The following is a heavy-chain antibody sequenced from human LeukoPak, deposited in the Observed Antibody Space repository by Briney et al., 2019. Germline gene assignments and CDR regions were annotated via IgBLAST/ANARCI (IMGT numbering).Heavy chain of an antibody. CDR1: SGSISTSNYY. CDR2: IFYSGST. CDR3: ASYCSGGSCYSGDDY. J-gene: IGHJ4*02. D-gene: IGHD2-15*01. V-gene: IGHV4-39*07. Sequence: SETLSLTCTVSSGSISTSNYYWGWVRQPPGKALEWIGNIFYSGSTYYSPSLKSRVTISLDTSRNQFSLKLNSVTAADTAVYYCASYCSGGSCYSGDDYWGQGTLVTVSS.